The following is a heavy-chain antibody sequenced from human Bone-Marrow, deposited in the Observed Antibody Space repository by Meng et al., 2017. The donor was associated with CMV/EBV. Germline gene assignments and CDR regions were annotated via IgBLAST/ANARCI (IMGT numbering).Heavy chain of an antibody. CDR1: GYTFTSYV. CDR2: IYPSGSDT. CDR3: ARLEEPRYSSY. D-gene: IGHD6-19*01. J-gene: IGHJ4*02. V-gene: IGHV5-51*01. Sequence: GESLKISCKGSGYTFTSYVIAWVRQVPGKGLEWMGIIYPSGSDTRYSPSFQGQVTISADKSISTAYLQWSSLKASDTAIYYCARLEEPRYSSYWGQGTLVTVSS.